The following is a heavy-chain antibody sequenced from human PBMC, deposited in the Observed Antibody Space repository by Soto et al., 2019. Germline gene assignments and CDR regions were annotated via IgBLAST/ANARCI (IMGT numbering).Heavy chain of an antibody. Sequence: SETLSLTCTVSDGSISSYYWSWIRQPPGKGLEWIGYIYYSGSTNYNPSLKSRVTISVDTSKNQFSLKLSSVTAADTAVYYCARDVVGAANWFDPWGQGTLVTVSS. D-gene: IGHD1-26*01. J-gene: IGHJ5*02. V-gene: IGHV4-59*01. CDR1: DGSISSYY. CDR2: IYYSGST. CDR3: ARDVVGAANWFDP.